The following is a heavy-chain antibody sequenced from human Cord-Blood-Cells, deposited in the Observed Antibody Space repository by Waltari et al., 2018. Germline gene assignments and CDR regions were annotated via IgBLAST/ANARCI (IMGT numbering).Heavy chain of an antibody. D-gene: IGHD2-2*01. CDR2: INPNSGNT. V-gene: IGHV1-8*03. Sequence: QVQLVQSGAEVKKPGASVQVSCKASGYTFTSYDITWVRPATGQGLEWMGWINPNSGNTGYAQKFQGRVTITRNTSISTAYMELSSLRSEDTAVYYCARGGYCSSTSCYNWFDPWGQGTLVTVSS. CDR1: GYTFTSYD. J-gene: IGHJ5*02. CDR3: ARGGYCSSTSCYNWFDP.